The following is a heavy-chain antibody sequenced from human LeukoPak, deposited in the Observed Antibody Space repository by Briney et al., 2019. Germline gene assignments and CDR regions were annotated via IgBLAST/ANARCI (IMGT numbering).Heavy chain of an antibody. Sequence: GASVKVSCKASGYTFTGYYMHWVRQAPGQGLEWMGWINPNSGGTNYAQKFQGRVTMTRDTSISTAYMELSRLRSDDTAVYYCARLIRITMVRGVIDWFDPWGQGTPVTVSS. CDR2: INPNSGGT. V-gene: IGHV1-2*02. CDR1: GYTFTGYY. CDR3: ARLIRITMVRGVIDWFDP. J-gene: IGHJ5*02. D-gene: IGHD3-10*01.